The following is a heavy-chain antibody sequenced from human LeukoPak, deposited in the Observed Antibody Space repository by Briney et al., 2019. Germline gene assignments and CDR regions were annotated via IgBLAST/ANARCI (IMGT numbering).Heavy chain of an antibody. CDR2: ISNTGGDK. D-gene: IGHD3-22*01. CDR1: GFTFSDYY. V-gene: IGHV3-11*01. Sequence: GGSLRLSCAASGFTFSDYYMNWLRQSPGRGLEWLSYISNTGGDKYYSDSVRGRFTISRDNAKNSVYLEMNSLRAEDTAVYFCASDSSGYFGPWGQGTLVTVSS. CDR3: ASDSSGYFGP. J-gene: IGHJ5*02.